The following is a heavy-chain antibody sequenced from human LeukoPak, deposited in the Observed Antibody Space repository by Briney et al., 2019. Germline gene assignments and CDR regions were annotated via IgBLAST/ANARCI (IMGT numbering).Heavy chain of an antibody. CDR2: IIPILGIA. CDR1: GGTFSSYA. J-gene: IGHJ4*02. Sequence: SVKVSCKASGGTFSSYAISWVRQAPGQGLEWMGRIIPILGIANYAQKFQGRVTITADKSTSTAYMELSSLRPEDTAVYYCASLMVRGVITDMGSFDCWGQGTLVTVSS. D-gene: IGHD3-10*01. V-gene: IGHV1-69*04. CDR3: ASLMVRGVITDMGSFDC.